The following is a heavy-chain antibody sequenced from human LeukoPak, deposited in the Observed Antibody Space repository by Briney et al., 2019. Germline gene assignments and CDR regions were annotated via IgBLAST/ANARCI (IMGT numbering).Heavy chain of an antibody. D-gene: IGHD5-18*01. J-gene: IGHJ6*02. V-gene: IGHV3-33*08. Sequence: PGGSLKVSCAASGFTFSSYRMHSVRQAPGKGLAGVAVIWYDGSNKYYADSVKGRFTISRDNSKNTLYLQMNSLRAEDTAVYYCARDLGDTANGMDVWGQGTTVTVSS. CDR1: GFTFSSYR. CDR2: IWYDGSNK. CDR3: ARDLGDTANGMDV.